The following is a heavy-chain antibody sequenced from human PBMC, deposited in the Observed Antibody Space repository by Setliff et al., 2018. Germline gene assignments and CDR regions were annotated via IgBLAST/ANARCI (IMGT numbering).Heavy chain of an antibody. J-gene: IGHJ5*02. V-gene: IGHV4-39*02. CDR1: GLSISTNRYY. D-gene: IGHD3-22*01. CDR2: IHHSGKA. CDR3: ARAHTWSLPNDNSGYPGWFDP. Sequence: SETLSLTCTVSGLSISTNRYYWGWLRQPPGRGLEWIVNIHHSGKAYYNPSLKSRVTMSVDTSKNHVSLKLSSVTAADTAVYYCARAHTWSLPNDNSGYPGWFDPWGQGTLVTVSS.